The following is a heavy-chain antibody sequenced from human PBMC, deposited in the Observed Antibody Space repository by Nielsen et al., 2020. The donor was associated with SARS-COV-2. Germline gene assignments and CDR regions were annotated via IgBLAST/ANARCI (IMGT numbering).Heavy chain of an antibody. J-gene: IGHJ5*01. CDR2: ISYDGSNK. Sequence: GGSLRLSCAASGFTFSSYAMHWVRQAPGKGLEWVAVISYDGSNKYYADSVKGRFTMSRDNSKNMLYLQMDSLKSEDTAVYYCAKDGKPYSSGLSWFDSWGQGTLVTVSS. CDR1: GFTFSSYA. V-gene: IGHV3-30*04. D-gene: IGHD6-19*01. CDR3: AKDGKPYSSGLSWFDS.